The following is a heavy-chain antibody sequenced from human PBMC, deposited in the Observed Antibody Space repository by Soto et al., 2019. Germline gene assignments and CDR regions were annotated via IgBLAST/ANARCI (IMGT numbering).Heavy chain of an antibody. Sequence: SETLSLTCTVSGGSISSGGYYWSWIRQHPGKGLEWIGYIYYSGSTYYNPSLKSRVTISVDTSKNQFSLKLSSVTAADTAVYYCAREVVVVPAASLDAFDIWGQGTMVTVSS. CDR3: AREVVVVPAASLDAFDI. CDR2: IYYSGST. J-gene: IGHJ3*02. CDR1: GGSISSGGYY. D-gene: IGHD2-2*01. V-gene: IGHV4-31*03.